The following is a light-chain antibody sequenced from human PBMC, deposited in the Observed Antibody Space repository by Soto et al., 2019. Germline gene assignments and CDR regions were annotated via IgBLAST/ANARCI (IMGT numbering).Light chain of an antibody. Sequence: DIPMTQSPSTLSASVGDRVTITFRASQSISSYLNWYQQKPGEAPKLLIYAASSLQSGVPSRFSGSGSGTDFTLTISSLQPEDFATYYCQQSYSRGRAFGQGTKVDIK. CDR3: QQSYSRGRA. J-gene: IGKJ1*01. V-gene: IGKV1-39*01. CDR2: AAS. CDR1: QSISSY.